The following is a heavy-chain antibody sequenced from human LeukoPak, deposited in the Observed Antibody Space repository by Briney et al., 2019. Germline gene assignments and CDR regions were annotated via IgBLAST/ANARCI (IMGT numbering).Heavy chain of an antibody. CDR1: GFTFSTYS. Sequence: GGSLRLSCAASGFTFSTYSMNWVRQAPGKGLEWVSSISSGSSYIYYADSVKGRFTISRDNAKNSLYLQMNSLRAEDTAVYYCAFDSGGYYWARLYWGQGTLVTVSS. J-gene: IGHJ4*02. D-gene: IGHD3-22*01. V-gene: IGHV3-21*01. CDR3: AFDSGGYYWARLY. CDR2: ISSGSSYI.